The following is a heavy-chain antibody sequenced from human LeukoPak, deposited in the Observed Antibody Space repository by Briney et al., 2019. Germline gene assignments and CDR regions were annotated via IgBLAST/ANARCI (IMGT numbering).Heavy chain of an antibody. J-gene: IGHJ4*02. V-gene: IGHV3-53*01. CDR3: ARRAGAYSHPYDY. Sequence: PGGSLRLSCAASGFTVSTNYMSWVRQAPGKGLEWVSVIYSGGSTYYADSVKGRFIISRDNSKNTLYLQMNSLRAEDTAVYYCARRAGAYSHPYDYWGQGTLVTVSS. CDR2: IYSGGST. D-gene: IGHD4/OR15-4a*01. CDR1: GFTVSTNY.